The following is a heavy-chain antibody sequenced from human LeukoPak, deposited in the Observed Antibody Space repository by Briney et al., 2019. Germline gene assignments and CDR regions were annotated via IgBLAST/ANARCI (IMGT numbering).Heavy chain of an antibody. D-gene: IGHD3-16*01. Sequence: GSLRLSCAASGFTFSTYAMTWVRQAPGKGLEWVSLISGTGGSTYYADSVKGRFTISRDNAKNSLYLQMNSLRAEDTAVYYCARDDYVWGSYFDYWGQGTLVTVSS. CDR2: ISGTGGST. CDR1: GFTFSTYA. V-gene: IGHV3-23*01. J-gene: IGHJ4*02. CDR3: ARDDYVWGSYFDY.